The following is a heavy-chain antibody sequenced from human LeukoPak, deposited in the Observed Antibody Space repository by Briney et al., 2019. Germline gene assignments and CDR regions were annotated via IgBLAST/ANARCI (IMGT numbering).Heavy chain of an antibody. CDR1: GYTFTVNG. J-gene: IGHJ4*02. Sequence: ASVKVSCKASGYTFTVNGISWMRQAPGQGLEWLGWISANSGDTNYAEQFQGRLTLATDTSTSTAYMELRSLRDDDTAVYYCARDRWYAFDYWGQGTLVTVSP. CDR2: ISANSGDT. CDR3: ARDRWYAFDY. D-gene: IGHD6-13*01. V-gene: IGHV1-18*01.